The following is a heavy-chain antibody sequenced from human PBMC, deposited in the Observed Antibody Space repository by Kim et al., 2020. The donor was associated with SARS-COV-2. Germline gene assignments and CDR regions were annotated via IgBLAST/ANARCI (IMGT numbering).Heavy chain of an antibody. D-gene: IGHD5-12*01. Sequence: SETLSLTCTVSGGSISSSSYYWGWIRQPPGKGLEWIGSIYYSGSTYYNPSLKSRVTISVDTSKNQFSLKLSSVTAADTAVYYCASWSATIDAFDIWGQGTMVTVSS. V-gene: IGHV4-39*01. J-gene: IGHJ3*02. CDR3: ASWSATIDAFDI. CDR1: GGSISSSSYY. CDR2: IYYSGST.